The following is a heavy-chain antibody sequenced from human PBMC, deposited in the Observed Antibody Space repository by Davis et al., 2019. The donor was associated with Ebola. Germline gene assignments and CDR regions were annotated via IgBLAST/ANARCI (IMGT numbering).Heavy chain of an antibody. J-gene: IGHJ4*02. CDR1: GYSFTSYW. CDR2: IYPGDSDT. D-gene: IGHD6-13*01. CDR3: ARVAAAGTEGPFDY. V-gene: IGHV5-51*01. Sequence: PGGSLRLSCTGSGYSFTSYWIGWVRQMPGKGLEWMGIIYPGDSDTRYSPSFQGQVTISADKSISTAYLQWSSLKASDTAMYYCARVAAAGTEGPFDYWGQGTLVTVSS.